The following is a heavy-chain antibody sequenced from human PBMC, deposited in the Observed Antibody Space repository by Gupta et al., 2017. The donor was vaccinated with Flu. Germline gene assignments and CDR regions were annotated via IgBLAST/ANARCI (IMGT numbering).Heavy chain of an antibody. Sequence: YWVWIRQSPATGLEWIGHVYYSGRTYYNPSLRSRVSISIDTSKNQFSLNLTSVTAADTAVYFCARREPWGDPSIDFWGQGTLVTVSS. CDR2: VYYSGRT. CDR1: Y. CDR3: ARREPWGDPSIDF. V-gene: IGHV4-39*01. D-gene: IGHD1-26*01. J-gene: IGHJ4*02.